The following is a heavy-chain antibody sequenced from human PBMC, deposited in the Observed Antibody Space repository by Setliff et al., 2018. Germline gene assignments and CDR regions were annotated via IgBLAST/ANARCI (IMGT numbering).Heavy chain of an antibody. V-gene: IGHV1-2*02. D-gene: IGHD3-16*01. CDR2: IDPKSGRT. CDR3: AKQGDLAFDY. J-gene: IGHJ4*02. CDR1: GYTFTGYY. Sequence: GASVKVSCKASGYTFTGYYMHWVRQAPGQGLEWVGWIDPKSGRTKYAVKFQGRVTMTRDTSISTIYIEVSSLTSDDTAMYYCAKQGDLAFDYWGQGTQVTVSS.